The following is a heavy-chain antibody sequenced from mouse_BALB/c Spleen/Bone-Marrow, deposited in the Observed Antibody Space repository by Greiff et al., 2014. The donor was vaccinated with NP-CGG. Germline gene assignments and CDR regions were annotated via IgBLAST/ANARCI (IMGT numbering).Heavy chain of an antibody. J-gene: IGHJ4*01. Sequence: QVQLQQSGAELVRPGSSVKISCKASGYAFSSYWMSWVKQRPGQGLQWIGQIYPGDGDTNYNGNFKGKATLTADKSSSTAYMQLNSLTSEDSAVYFCTRYYRDNYFALDYWGQGTSVTVSS. CDR3: TRYYRDNYFALDY. CDR1: GYAFSSYW. CDR2: IYPGDGDT. D-gene: IGHD2-14*01. V-gene: IGHV1-80*01.